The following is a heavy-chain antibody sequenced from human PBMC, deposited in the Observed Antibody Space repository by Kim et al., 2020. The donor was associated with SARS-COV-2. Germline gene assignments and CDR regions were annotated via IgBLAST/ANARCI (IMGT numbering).Heavy chain of an antibody. J-gene: IGHJ4*02. CDR2: ISGSGGST. CDR1: GFTFRIYA. Sequence: GGSLRLSCAASGFTFRIYAMSWVRQAPGKGLEWVSGISGSGGSTYYADSVKGRFTISRDNSKNTLYLQMNSLRAEDTAVYYCAKDFSPDTAMVGNFDCWGQGTLVTVSS. D-gene: IGHD5-18*01. V-gene: IGHV3-23*01. CDR3: AKDFSPDTAMVGNFDC.